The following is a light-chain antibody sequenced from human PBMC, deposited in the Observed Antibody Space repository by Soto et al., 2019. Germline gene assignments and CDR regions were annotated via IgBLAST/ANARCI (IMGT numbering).Light chain of an antibody. Sequence: DIQFTQSPSFLSASVGDRVTISCLASQGTSSYLAWFQQKPGRAPKLLIYGESTLQSGVPARFSGSGSGTDLNLTISKLQPEDFATYYCQQLNAYPLTFGQGTRLEIK. V-gene: IGKV1-9*01. J-gene: IGKJ5*01. CDR3: QQLNAYPLT. CDR2: GES. CDR1: QGTSSY.